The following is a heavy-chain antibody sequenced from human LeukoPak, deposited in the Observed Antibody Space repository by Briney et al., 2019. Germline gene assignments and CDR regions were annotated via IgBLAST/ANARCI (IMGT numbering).Heavy chain of an antibody. V-gene: IGHV4-59*01. D-gene: IGHD2-21*01. J-gene: IGHJ3*02. CDR2: IYYSGST. CDR1: GGSISSYY. CDR3: ARVGLWNKDAFDI. Sequence: PSETLSLTCTVSGGSISSYYWSWIRQPPGKGLEWIGYIYYSGSTNYNPSPKSRVTISVDTSKNQFSLKLSSVTAADTAVYYCARVGLWNKDAFDIWGQGTMVTVSS.